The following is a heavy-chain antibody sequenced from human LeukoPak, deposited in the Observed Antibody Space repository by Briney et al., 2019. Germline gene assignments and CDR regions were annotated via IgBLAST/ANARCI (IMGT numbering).Heavy chain of an antibody. V-gene: IGHV4-34*01. CDR2: INHSGST. CDR1: GGSFSGYY. J-gene: IGHJ4*02. Sequence: SETLSLTCAVYGGSFSGYYWSWIRQPPGKGLEWIGEINHSGSTNYNPSLKSRVTISVDTSKNQFSLKLSSVTAADTAVYYCAGPPPPPGTVDYWGRGTLATVSS. CDR3: AGPPPPPGTVDY.